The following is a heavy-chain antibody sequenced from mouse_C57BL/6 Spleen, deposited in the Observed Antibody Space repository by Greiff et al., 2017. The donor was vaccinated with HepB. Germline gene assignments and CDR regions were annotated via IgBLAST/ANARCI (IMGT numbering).Heavy chain of an antibody. V-gene: IGHV3-6*01. CDR3: ARERLTGYYFDY. CDR1: GYSITSGYY. D-gene: IGHD4-1*01. Sequence: EVKLVESGPGLVKPSQSLSLTCSVTGYSITSGYYWNWIRQFPGNKLEWMGYISYDGSNNYNQSLKNRISITRDTSKNQFFLKLNSVTTEDTATYYCARERLTGYYFDYWGQGTTLTVSS. J-gene: IGHJ2*01. CDR2: ISYDGSN.